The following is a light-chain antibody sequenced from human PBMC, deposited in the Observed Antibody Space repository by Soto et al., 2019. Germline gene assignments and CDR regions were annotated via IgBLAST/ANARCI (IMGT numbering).Light chain of an antibody. CDR2: EGS. CDR3: CSYASSGTYV. CDR1: TSDVW. V-gene: IGLV2-23*01. Sequence: QSALTQPASVSGSPGQSITISCTGTTSDVWVSWYQQHPGKAPKLIICEGSKRPSGISNRFSGSRSGNTASLTISGLQAEDEADFYCCSYASSGTYVFGTGTKVTVL. J-gene: IGLJ1*01.